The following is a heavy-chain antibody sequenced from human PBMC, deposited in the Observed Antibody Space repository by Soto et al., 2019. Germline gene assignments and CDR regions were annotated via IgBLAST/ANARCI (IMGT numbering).Heavy chain of an antibody. CDR3: ADHAGGGGY. V-gene: IGHV3-53*01. CDR2: IYSGGYT. J-gene: IGHJ4*02. D-gene: IGHD3-10*01. CDR1: GFTVSNNY. Sequence: EVQLVESGGGLIQPGGSLRLSCAVSGFTVSNNYMSWVRQAPGKGLEGVSVIYSGGYTAYGDSVKGRFTISRDNSKNTSYLQIKPLGAYTAAAYYCADHAGGGGYWGQGTLVTVSS.